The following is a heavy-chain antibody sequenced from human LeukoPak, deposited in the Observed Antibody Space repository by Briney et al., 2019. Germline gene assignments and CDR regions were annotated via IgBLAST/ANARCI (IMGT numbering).Heavy chain of an antibody. CDR3: ASSRYCSGGSCYPAEYFQH. D-gene: IGHD2-15*01. Sequence: SVEVSCKASGYAFTSYGISWVRQAPGQGLEWMGWISAYNGNTNYAQKLQGRVTMTTDTSTSTAYMELRSLRSDDTAVYYCASSRYCSGGSCYPAEYFQHWGQGTLVTVSS. CDR2: ISAYNGNT. J-gene: IGHJ1*01. CDR1: GYAFTSYG. V-gene: IGHV1-18*01.